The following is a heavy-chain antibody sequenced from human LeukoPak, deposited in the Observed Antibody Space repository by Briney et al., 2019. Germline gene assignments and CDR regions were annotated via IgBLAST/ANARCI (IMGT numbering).Heavy chain of an antibody. Sequence: GASVKVSCKASGYTFTSYYMHWVRQAPGQGLEWMGIINPSGGSTSYAQKFQGRVTMTRDTSTSTVYMELSSLRSEDTAVYYCARDAGYCSGGSCYSDYWGQGTLVTVSS. D-gene: IGHD2-15*01. V-gene: IGHV1-46*01. CDR3: ARDAGYCSGGSCYSDY. CDR1: GYTFTSYY. J-gene: IGHJ4*02. CDR2: INPSGGST.